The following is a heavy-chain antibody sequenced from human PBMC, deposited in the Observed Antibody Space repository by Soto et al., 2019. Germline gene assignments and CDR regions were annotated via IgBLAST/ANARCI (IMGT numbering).Heavy chain of an antibody. CDR2: ISGSGGST. V-gene: IGHV3-23*01. J-gene: IGHJ4*02. CDR1: GFTFSSYA. Sequence: PGGSLRLSCAASGFTFSSYAMSWVRQAPGKGLEWVSAISGSGGSTYYADSVKGRFTISRDNSKNTLYLQMNSLRAEDTAVYYCAKDLVALPATAIPWSFSETDYWGQGTLVTVSS. CDR3: AKDLVALPATAIPWSFSETDY. D-gene: IGHD2-2*02.